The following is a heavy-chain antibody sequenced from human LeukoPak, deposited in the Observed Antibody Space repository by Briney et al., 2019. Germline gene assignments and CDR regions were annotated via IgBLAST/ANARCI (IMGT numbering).Heavy chain of an antibody. Sequence: GGSLRLSCAASGFTFSSYAMHWVRQAPGKGLEWVAVISYDGSNKYYADSVKGRFTISRDNSKNTLYLQMNSLRAEDTAVYYCARYQAGYYYDSSGYYAFDYWGQGTLVTVSS. J-gene: IGHJ4*02. CDR3: ARYQAGYYYDSSGYYAFDY. D-gene: IGHD3-22*01. CDR1: GFTFSSYA. CDR2: ISYDGSNK. V-gene: IGHV3-30*04.